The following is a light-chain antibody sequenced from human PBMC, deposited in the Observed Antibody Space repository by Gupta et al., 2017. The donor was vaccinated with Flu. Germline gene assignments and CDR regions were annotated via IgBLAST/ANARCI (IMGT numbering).Light chain of an antibody. CDR3: QQYNSYST. CDR1: QSISSW. J-gene: IGKJ1*01. CDR2: KAS. V-gene: IGKV1-5*03. Sequence: SPSTRSASVGDSVTITCRASQSISSWLAWYQQKPGKAPKLLIYKASSLESGVPSRFSGSGSGTEFTLTISSLKPDDFATYYCQQYNSYSTFGRGTKVEIK.